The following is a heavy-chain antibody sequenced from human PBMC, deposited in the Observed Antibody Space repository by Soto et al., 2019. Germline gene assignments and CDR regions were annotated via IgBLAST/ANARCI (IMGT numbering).Heavy chain of an antibody. V-gene: IGHV3-23*01. CDR1: GFTFSRYA. CDR3: AKNYGDYVWWFDP. D-gene: IGHD4-17*01. CDR2: ISGSGGST. J-gene: IGHJ5*02. Sequence: EVQLLESGGGLVQPGGSLRLSCAASGFTFSRYAMSWVRQAPGKGLEWVSAISGSGGSTYYADSVKGRFTVSRDNSKNTLYLQMNSLRAEDTAVYYCAKNYGDYVWWFDPWGQGTLVTVSS.